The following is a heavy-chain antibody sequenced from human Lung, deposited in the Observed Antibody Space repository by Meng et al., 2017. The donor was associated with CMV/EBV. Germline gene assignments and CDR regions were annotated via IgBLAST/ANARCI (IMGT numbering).Heavy chain of an antibody. D-gene: IGHD6-13*01. CDR3: ARGSSSSWYEGSYYFDY. Sequence: GEXXKISCAASGITFSSYSMNWVRQAPGKGLEWVSSISSSSSYIYYADSVKGRFTISRDNAKNSLYLQMNSLRAEDTAVYYCARGSSSSWYEGSYYFDYLGQGXLVTVSS. J-gene: IGHJ4*02. CDR1: GITFSSYS. V-gene: IGHV3-21*01. CDR2: ISSSSSYI.